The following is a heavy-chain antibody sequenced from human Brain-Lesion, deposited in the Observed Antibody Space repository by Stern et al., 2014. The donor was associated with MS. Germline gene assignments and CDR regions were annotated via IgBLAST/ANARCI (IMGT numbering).Heavy chain of an antibody. D-gene: IGHD4-17*01. CDR2: YDPQDGEI. J-gene: IGHJ5*02. CDR1: GNTLSDLS. Sequence: VQLVESGAELKKPGASVKVSCKVSGNTLSDLSMHWVRQAPGKGLEWLGGYDPQDGEILYAQKFPGRRTMTEDRVTDIGYMEVSSLRSEDTAVYYCATHLLDYRDPVSWFDTWGQGTLVIVSS. CDR3: ATHLLDYRDPVSWFDT. V-gene: IGHV1-24*01.